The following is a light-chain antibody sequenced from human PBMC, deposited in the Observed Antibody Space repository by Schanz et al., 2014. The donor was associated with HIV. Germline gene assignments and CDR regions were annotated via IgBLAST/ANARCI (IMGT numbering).Light chain of an antibody. CDR2: SND. CDR1: SSNIGSNT. V-gene: IGLV1-44*01. J-gene: IGLJ3*02. CDR3: AAWDDSLSGVV. Sequence: QSVLTQPPSASGTPGQRVTISCSGSSSNIGSNTVNWYQQLPGMAPKLLIYSNDQRPSGVPDRFSGSKSGTSASLAISGLQSEDEAAYYCAAWDDSLSGVVFGGGTKVTGL.